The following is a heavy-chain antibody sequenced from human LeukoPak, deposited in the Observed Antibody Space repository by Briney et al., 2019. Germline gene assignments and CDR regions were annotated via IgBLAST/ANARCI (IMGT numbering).Heavy chain of an antibody. Sequence: GGSLRLSCAASGFTISSNYMNWVRQAPGKGLEWVSAIYGGGSPYYADSVQGRFSISRDNSKNTVYLQMNSLRAEDTAVYYCARDSASTPLDYWGQGTLVTVSS. CDR2: IYGGGSP. CDR3: ARDSASTPLDY. V-gene: IGHV3-66*01. D-gene: IGHD1-26*01. J-gene: IGHJ4*02. CDR1: GFTISSNY.